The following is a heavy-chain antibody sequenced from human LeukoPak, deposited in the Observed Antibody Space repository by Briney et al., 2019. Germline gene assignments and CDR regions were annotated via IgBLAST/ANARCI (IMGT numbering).Heavy chain of an antibody. CDR1: GGTFSSYG. D-gene: IGHD3-22*01. CDR3: AGTLSSGYYSEYFKE. J-gene: IGHJ1*01. Sequence: SVKVSCKPSGGTFSSYGVSWVRQVPGHGLEWMGRIIRMSGTTNYAQNFQGRVTITADKSTRTAYMELSSLRSDDTAMYYCAGTLSSGYYSEYFKEWGQGTLITVSS. CDR2: IIRMSGTT. V-gene: IGHV1-69*06.